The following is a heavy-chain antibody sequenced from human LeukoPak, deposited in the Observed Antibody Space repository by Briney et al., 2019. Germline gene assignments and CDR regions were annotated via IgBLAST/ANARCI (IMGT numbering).Heavy chain of an antibody. CDR1: GFTFSSYA. D-gene: IGHD4-17*01. J-gene: IGHJ4*02. CDR2: ISGSGGST. V-gene: IGHV3-23*01. CDR3: AKDGRTVTTSTLFDY. Sequence: GGSLRLSCAASGFTFSSYAMSWVRQAPGKGLEWVSAISGSGGSTYYADSVKGRFTISRDNSKNTLYLQLNSLRAEDTAVYYCAKDGRTVTTSTLFDYWGQGTLVTVSS.